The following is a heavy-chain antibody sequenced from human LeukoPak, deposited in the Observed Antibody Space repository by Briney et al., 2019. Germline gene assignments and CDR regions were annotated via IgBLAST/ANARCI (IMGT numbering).Heavy chain of an antibody. CDR3: ATSESQTRFDF. J-gene: IGHJ4*02. D-gene: IGHD1/OR15-1a*01. V-gene: IGHV5-51*01. CDR1: GYTFTTHW. CDR2: IFPGDSDT. Sequence: GESLKISCKGSGYTFTTHWIAWVRQMPGKGLEWMGIIFPGDSDTTYSPSFEGQVTISADKSINTAYLQRSSLKASDTAMYYCATSESQTRFDFWGQGTLVTVSS.